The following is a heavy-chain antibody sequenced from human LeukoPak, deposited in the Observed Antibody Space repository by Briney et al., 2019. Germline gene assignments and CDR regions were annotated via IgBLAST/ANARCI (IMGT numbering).Heavy chain of an antibody. CDR3: ARARHCSSTSCYVSDWFDP. J-gene: IGHJ5*02. CDR2: INPSGGRT. Sequence: ASVKVSCKASGYTLTSYYWSWVRQAPGQGLEWMGIINPSGGRTAYAQKFQGRVTMTTDTSTSTAYMELRSLRSDDTAVYYCARARHCSSTSCYVSDWFDPWGQGTLVTVSS. V-gene: IGHV1-46*01. CDR1: GYTLTSYY. D-gene: IGHD2-2*01.